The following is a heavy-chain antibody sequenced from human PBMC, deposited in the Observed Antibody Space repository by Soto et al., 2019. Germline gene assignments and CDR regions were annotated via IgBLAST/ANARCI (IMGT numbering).Heavy chain of an antibody. CDR3: AKDSRYFDWLTYAFDI. CDR2: ISYDGSNK. Sequence: QVQLVESGGGVVQPGRSLRLSCAASGFTFSSYGRHWVRQAPGKGLEWVAVISYDGSNKYYADSVKGRFTISRDNSKNTLYLQMNSLRAEDTAVYYCAKDSRYFDWLTYAFDIWGQGTMVTVSS. V-gene: IGHV3-30*18. CDR1: GFTFSSYG. D-gene: IGHD3-9*01. J-gene: IGHJ3*02.